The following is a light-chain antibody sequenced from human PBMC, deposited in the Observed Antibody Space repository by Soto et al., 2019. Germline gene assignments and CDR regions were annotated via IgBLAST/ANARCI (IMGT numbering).Light chain of an antibody. V-gene: IGKV4-1*01. CDR2: WAS. CDR1: QSVLYSSKNKNY. Sequence: DIVMTQSPDSLAVSLGERATINCKSSQSVLYSSKNKNYLAWYQQKPGQVPKLLIYWASTRESGVPDRFSGSGSGTDFTLTISSLQAEDVAVYYCQQYDTTPFTFGPGTKVDIK. CDR3: QQYDTTPFT. J-gene: IGKJ3*01.